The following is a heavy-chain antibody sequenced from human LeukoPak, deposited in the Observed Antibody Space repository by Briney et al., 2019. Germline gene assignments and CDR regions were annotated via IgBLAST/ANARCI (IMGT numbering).Heavy chain of an antibody. J-gene: IGHJ3*02. CDR3: AKASSRSFSSRYYGNAFDI. V-gene: IGHV3-9*03. D-gene: IGHD6-19*01. CDR1: GFTFDDYA. Sequence: PGGSLRLSCAASGFTFDDYAMHWVRQAPGKGLEWVSGISWASGSIGYADSVKGRFTISRDNAKNSLYLQMNSLRAEDMALYYCAKASSRSFSSRYYGNAFDIWGQGTMVTVSS. CDR2: ISWASGSI.